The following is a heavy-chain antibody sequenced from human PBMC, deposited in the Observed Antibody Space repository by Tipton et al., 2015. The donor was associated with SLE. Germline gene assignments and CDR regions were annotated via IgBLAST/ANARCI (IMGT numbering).Heavy chain of an antibody. CDR3: AREGWGFSYYFDS. Sequence: TLSLTCTVSSLSSSSYYWAWIRQPAGKGLEWIGHIYTSGSTNYNPSLKSRVTISVDTSKNQFSLKLSSVTAADTAVYYCAREGWGFSYYFDSWGQGTLVTVSS. V-gene: IGHV4-4*07. CDR1: SLSSSSYY. CDR2: IYTSGST. J-gene: IGHJ4*02. D-gene: IGHD7-27*01.